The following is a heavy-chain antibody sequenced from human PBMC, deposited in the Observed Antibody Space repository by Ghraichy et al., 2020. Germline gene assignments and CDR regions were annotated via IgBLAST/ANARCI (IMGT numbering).Heavy chain of an antibody. CDR2: ISVSAGSI. J-gene: IGHJ4*02. CDR1: GFTFSDYY. V-gene: IGHV3-11*01. CDR3: AREGCSGSSCYEVYYFDS. Sequence: GGSLRLSCAASGFTFSDYYMTWIRQAPGKGLEWVSYISVSAGSIFYADSVKGRFTISRDNAKSSLYLQMNSLRAEDTAVYYCAREGCSGSSCYEVYYFDSWGQGTLVTVSS. D-gene: IGHD2-15*01.